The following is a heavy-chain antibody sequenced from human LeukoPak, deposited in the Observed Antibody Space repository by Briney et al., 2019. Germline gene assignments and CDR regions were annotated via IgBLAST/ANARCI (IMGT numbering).Heavy chain of an antibody. CDR3: ARDWDYYDSSGYLYSWFDP. D-gene: IGHD3-22*01. CDR2: IYTSGST. CDR1: GGSISSYY. J-gene: IGHJ5*02. Sequence: SETLSLTCTVSGGSISSYYWSWIRQPPGKGLEWIGRIYTSGSTNYNPSLKSRVTMSVDTSKNQFSLKLSSVTAADTAVYYCARDWDYYDSSGYLYSWFDPWGQGTLVTVSS. V-gene: IGHV4-4*07.